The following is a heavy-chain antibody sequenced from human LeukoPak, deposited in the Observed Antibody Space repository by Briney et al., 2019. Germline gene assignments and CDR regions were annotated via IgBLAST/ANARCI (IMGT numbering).Heavy chain of an antibody. CDR2: ISSNGGNT. J-gene: IGHJ4*02. CDR1: GFTFSGYA. CDR3: VKTGGGNFYFDY. V-gene: IGHV3-64D*09. Sequence: GGSLRLPCSASGFTFSGYAMHWVRQAPGKGLEYVSAISSNGGNTYYADSVKGRFSISRDDSKNTLYLQMSSLRAEDTAVNYCVKTGGGNFYFDYWGQGTLVTVSS. D-gene: IGHD4-23*01.